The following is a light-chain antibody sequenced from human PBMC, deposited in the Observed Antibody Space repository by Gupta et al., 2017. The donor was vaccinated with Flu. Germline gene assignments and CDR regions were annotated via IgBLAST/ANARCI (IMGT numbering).Light chain of an antibody. V-gene: IGLV1-44*01. J-gene: IGLJ2*01. Sequence: KVTISCSGSSSNIGSNIVCWYQQPPEAPPILLIYKNNRRRSGVPERLPGSTCATSAALPTTGLQAEDAADYYCAAWHASQNGVVFGGGTKLTVL. CDR1: SSNIGSNI. CDR3: AAWHASQNGVV. CDR2: KNN.